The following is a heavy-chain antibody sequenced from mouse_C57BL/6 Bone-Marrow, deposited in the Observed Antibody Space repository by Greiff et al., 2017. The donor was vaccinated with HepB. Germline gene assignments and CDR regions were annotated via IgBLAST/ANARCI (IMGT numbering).Heavy chain of an antibody. CDR1: GFNIKNPY. D-gene: IGHD2-1*01. J-gene: IGHJ2*01. Sequence: VQLQHSVAELVRPGASVKLSCAASGFNIKNPYMHWVTQRPEPGLEWIGRIVPANGNTKYAPKFQGKATITADTSSNTAYLQLSSLTSEDTAIYYCARSTTRGYYYFDYWGQGTTLTVSS. CDR2: IVPANGNT. CDR3: ARSTTRGYYYFDY. V-gene: IGHV14-3*01.